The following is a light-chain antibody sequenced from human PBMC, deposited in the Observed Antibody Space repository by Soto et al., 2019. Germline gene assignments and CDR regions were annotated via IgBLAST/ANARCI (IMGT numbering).Light chain of an antibody. CDR1: QSIHTS. CDR2: DST. Sequence: VLTTSPATLSLSPVARPTLSSRASQSIHTSLAWYQQKPGQPPRLVVYDSTLRANGVPDRFGGSRSGTEFTLTINNLEPEDFAVYYCQQRNVWPPITFGQGTRLEIK. V-gene: IGKV3-11*01. CDR3: QQRNVWPPIT. J-gene: IGKJ5*01.